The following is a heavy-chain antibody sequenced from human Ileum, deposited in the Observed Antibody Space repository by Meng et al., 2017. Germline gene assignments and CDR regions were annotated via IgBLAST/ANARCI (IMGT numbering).Heavy chain of an antibody. CDR1: GGSSSGYY. CDR2: INHSGST. D-gene: IGHD3-22*01. V-gene: IGHV4-34*01. J-gene: IGHJ4*02. Sequence: VRLPHWGAGTVNPSVALSLTCAVYGGSSSGYYWSWIRQHPAKGLEWIGEINHSGSTNYNPSLKSRVTISVDTSKNQFSLKLSSVTAADTAVYYCARGGHDSSGYYSFDYWGQGTLVTVSS. CDR3: ARGGHDSSGYYSFDY.